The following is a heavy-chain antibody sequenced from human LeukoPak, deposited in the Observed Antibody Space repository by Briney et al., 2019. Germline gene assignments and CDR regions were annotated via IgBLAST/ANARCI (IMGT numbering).Heavy chain of an antibody. D-gene: IGHD3-22*01. CDR1: GGSISSGSYY. Sequence: SETLSLTCTVSGGSISSGSYYWSWIRQPAGKGLEWIGRIYTSGSTNYNPSLKSRVTISVDTSKNQFSLKLSSVTAADTAVYYCARDTYYDSSGYYFPLDYWGQGTLVTVSS. CDR2: IYTSGST. V-gene: IGHV4-61*02. CDR3: ARDTYYDSSGYYFPLDY. J-gene: IGHJ4*02.